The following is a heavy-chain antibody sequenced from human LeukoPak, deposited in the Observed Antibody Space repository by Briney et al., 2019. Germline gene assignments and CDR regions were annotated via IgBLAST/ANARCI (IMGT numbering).Heavy chain of an antibody. V-gene: IGHV3-30*04. J-gene: IGHJ4*02. Sequence: GGSLRLSCAASGFTFSSYAMHWVGQAPRKGLEWVTVISYDGSNKYYTDSVKGRFTISRDNSKNTLYLQINSLRAEDMAVYYCAGGLQRHVDTTMISRLWDYWGQGTLVTVSS. CDR2: ISYDGSNK. D-gene: IGHD5-18*01. CDR3: AGGLQRHVDTTMISRLWDY. CDR1: GFTFSSYA.